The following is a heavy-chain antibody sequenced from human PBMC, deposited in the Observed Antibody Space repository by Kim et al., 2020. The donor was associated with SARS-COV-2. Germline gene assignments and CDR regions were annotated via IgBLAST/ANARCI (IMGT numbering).Heavy chain of an antibody. V-gene: IGHV1-69*13. J-gene: IGHJ4*02. Sequence: SVKVSCKASGGTFSSYAISWVRQAPGQGLEWMGGIIPIFGTANYAQKFQGRVTITADESTSTAYMELSSLRSEDTAVYYCASSDDYYGSGSSIDYWGQGTLVTVSS. CDR2: IIPIFGTA. CDR1: GGTFSSYA. CDR3: ASSDDYYGSGSSIDY. D-gene: IGHD3-10*01.